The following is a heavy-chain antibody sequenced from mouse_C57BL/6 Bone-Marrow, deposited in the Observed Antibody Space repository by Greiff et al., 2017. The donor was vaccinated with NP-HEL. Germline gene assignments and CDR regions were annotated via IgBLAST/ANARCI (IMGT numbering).Heavy chain of an antibody. D-gene: IGHD2-3*01. Sequence: DVMLVESGEGLVKPGGSLKLSCAASGFTFSSYAMSWVRQTPEKRLEWVAYISSGGDYIYYADTVKGRFTISRANARNTLYLQMSSLKSEDTAMYYCTRDGYYDWYFEVWGTGTTVTVSS. CDR1: GFTFSSYA. V-gene: IGHV5-9-1*02. CDR3: TRDGYYDWYFEV. CDR2: ISSGGDYI. J-gene: IGHJ1*03.